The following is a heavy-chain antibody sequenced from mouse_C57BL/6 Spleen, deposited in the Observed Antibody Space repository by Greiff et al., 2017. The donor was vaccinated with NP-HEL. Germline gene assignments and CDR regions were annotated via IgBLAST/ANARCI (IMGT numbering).Heavy chain of an antibody. Sequence: QVQLQQSGAELVRPGTSVKMSCKASGYTFTNYWIGWAKQRPGHGLEWIGDIYPGGGYTNYNEKFKGKATLTADKSSSTAYMQFSSLTSEDSAIYYCARYGGYDVGAWFAYWGQGTLVTVSA. CDR1: GYTFTNYW. CDR3: ARYGGYDVGAWFAY. J-gene: IGHJ3*01. CDR2: IYPGGGYT. D-gene: IGHD2-2*01. V-gene: IGHV1-63*01.